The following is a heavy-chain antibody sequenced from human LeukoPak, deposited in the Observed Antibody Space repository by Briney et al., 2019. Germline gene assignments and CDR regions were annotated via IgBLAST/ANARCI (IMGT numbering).Heavy chain of an antibody. J-gene: IGHJ5*02. CDR1: GYTFTSYG. D-gene: IGHD2-15*01. CDR2: INPNSGGT. Sequence: ASVKVSCKASGYTFTSYGIIWVRQAPGQGLGWMGWINPNSGGTNYAQKFQGRVTMTRDTSISTAYMELSRLRSDDTAVYYCARDHCSGGSCYWPFDPWGQGTLVTVSS. CDR3: ARDHCSGGSCYWPFDP. V-gene: IGHV1-2*02.